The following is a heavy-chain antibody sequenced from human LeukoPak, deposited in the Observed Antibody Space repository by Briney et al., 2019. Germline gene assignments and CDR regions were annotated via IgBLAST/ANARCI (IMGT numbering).Heavy chain of an antibody. CDR3: AKSSGDYFFDY. Sequence: ASVKVSCKASGYTFNDHDINWVRQAPGQGLEWLGRMNPNSGNAAYAQNLQGRVTMTWDSPTNTAYLEVVALRSDDTAVYFCAKSSGDYFFDYWGQGTLVTVSS. D-gene: IGHD3-22*01. CDR1: GYTFNDHD. J-gene: IGHJ4*02. CDR2: MNPNSGNA. V-gene: IGHV1-8*01.